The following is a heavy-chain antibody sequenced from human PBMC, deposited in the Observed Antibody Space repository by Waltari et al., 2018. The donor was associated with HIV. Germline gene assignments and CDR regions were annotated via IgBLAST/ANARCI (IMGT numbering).Heavy chain of an antibody. CDR1: GYSFTRYW. Sequence: ELLLVQSGSEVTTHGESLTISCKGSGYSFTRYWIPVLRQMTGKGLEWMGRIDPSASYINCNPSSRGLVTFSADKSINTAFLWWSSLKASDTAMYYCARRGWDYWGQGTLVTFSS. CDR2: IDPSASYI. CDR3: ARRGWDY. D-gene: IGHD2-15*01. V-gene: IGHV5-10-1*03. J-gene: IGHJ4*02.